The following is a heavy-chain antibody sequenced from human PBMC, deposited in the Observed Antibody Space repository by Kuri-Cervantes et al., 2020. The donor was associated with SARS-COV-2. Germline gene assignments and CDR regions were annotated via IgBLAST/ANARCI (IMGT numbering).Heavy chain of an antibody. D-gene: IGHD6-13*01. Sequence: ASVKVSCKASGYTFTSYAMHWVRQAPGQRLEWMGWISAYNGNTNYAQKLQGRVTMTTDTSTSTAYMELRSLRSDDTAVYYCARGVGLRYAAVGSFSTYYYYYGMDVWGQGTTVTVSS. CDR3: ARGVGLRYAAVGSFSTYYYYYGMDV. V-gene: IGHV1-18*01. CDR1: GYTFTSYA. CDR2: ISAYNGNT. J-gene: IGHJ6*02.